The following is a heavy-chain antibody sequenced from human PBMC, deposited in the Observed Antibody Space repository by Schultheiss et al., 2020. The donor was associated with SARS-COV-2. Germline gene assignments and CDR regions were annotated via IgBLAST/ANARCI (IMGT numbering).Heavy chain of an antibody. CDR2: IRGTDGAQ. CDR3: ARDKYYFDY. V-gene: IGHV3-23*01. CDR1: GFKIASIA. J-gene: IGHJ4*02. Sequence: GGSLRLSCAASGFKIASIAMNWVRQAPGKGLQWISAIRGTDGAQSYADSVKGRFTVTRDNSKNTLYLQMNSLRAEDTAVYYCARDKYYFDYWGQGTLVTGSS.